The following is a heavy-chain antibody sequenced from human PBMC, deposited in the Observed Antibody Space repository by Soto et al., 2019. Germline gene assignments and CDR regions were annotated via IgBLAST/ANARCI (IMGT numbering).Heavy chain of an antibody. CDR1: GYTFTSYG. CDR3: ARTIFRVATYYFDY. V-gene: IGHV1-8*02. J-gene: IGHJ4*02. Sequence: PSVKVSCKASGYTFTSYGISWVRQAPGQGLEWMGWISAYNGTTGYAQKFQGRVTMTRNTSISTAYMELSSLRSEDTAVYYCARTIFRVATYYFDYWGQGTPVTVSS. CDR2: ISAYNGTT. D-gene: IGHD3-3*01.